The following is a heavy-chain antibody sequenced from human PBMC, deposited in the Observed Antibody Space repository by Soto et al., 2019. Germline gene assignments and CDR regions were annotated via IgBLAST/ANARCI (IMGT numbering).Heavy chain of an antibody. D-gene: IGHD2-21*02. J-gene: IGHJ4*02. V-gene: IGHV3-23*01. CDR1: GFTFSSYA. Sequence: GGSLRLSCAASGFTFSSYAMSWVRQAPGKGLEWVSAISGSGGSTYYADSVKGRFTISRDNSKNTLYLQMNSLRAEDTAVYYCAKVRIGCGGDCSYFDYWGQGTPVTVSS. CDR2: ISGSGGST. CDR3: AKVRIGCGGDCSYFDY.